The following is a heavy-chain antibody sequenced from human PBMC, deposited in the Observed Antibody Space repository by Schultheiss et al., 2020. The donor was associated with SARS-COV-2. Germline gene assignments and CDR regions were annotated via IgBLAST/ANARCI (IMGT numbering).Heavy chain of an antibody. V-gene: IGHV4-38-2*02. CDR3: ARVSGTMVRGRKAGDFDY. J-gene: IGHJ4*02. CDR2: FHHGGTT. D-gene: IGHD3-10*01. Sequence: SETLSLTCIVSGYSISDYYCAWIRQPPGKGLEWIASFHHGGTTYYNPSLKSRLSTSVDTSKSQFSLKLKSVTAADTAVYYCARVSGTMVRGRKAGDFDYWGQGHRVTVSS. CDR1: GYSISDYY.